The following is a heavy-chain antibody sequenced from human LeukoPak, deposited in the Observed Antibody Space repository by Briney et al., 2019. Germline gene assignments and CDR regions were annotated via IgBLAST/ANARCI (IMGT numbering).Heavy chain of an antibody. CDR2: IKQDGSEK. CDR3: ASHDYGDYGATLDY. V-gene: IGHV3-7*01. J-gene: IGHJ4*02. Sequence: GGSLRLSCAASGFTFGNYWMSWVRQAPGKGLEWVANIKQDGSEKYYVDSVRGRFSISRDNAKRSLYLQMNSLSAEDTAIYFCASHDYGDYGATLDYLGQGILVTVSS. D-gene: IGHD4-17*01. CDR1: GFTFGNYW.